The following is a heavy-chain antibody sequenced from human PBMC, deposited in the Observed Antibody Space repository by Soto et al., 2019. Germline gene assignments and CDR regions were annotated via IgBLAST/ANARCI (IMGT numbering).Heavy chain of an antibody. CDR3: ARSLLQGDF. V-gene: IGHV1-46*01. D-gene: IGHD2-21*01. J-gene: IGHJ4*02. CDR2: INPNGGST. Sequence: QVQLVQSGAEVKKPGASVKVSCKESGCIFIHYYIHWVRQAPGQGLEWMAIINPNGGSTNYAQKFQGRVTVTSDTSTSTVSMELNSLGSDDTAVYFCARSLLQGDFWGQGTLVTVSS. CDR1: GCIFIHYY.